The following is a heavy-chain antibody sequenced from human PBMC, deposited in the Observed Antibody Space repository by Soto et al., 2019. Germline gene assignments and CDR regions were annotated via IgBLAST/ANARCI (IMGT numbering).Heavy chain of an antibody. CDR1: GGSISSYY. CDR2: IYYSGST. D-gene: IGHD6-13*01. V-gene: IGHV4-59*01. J-gene: IGHJ4*02. Sequence: QVQLQESGPGLVKPSETLSLTCTVSGGSISSYYWSWIRQPPGKGLEWIGYIYYSGSTNYNPSLKSRVTISVDTSKNQFSLKLSSVTAADTAVYYCARGSRSSWAFDYWGQGTLVTVSS. CDR3: ARGSRSSWAFDY.